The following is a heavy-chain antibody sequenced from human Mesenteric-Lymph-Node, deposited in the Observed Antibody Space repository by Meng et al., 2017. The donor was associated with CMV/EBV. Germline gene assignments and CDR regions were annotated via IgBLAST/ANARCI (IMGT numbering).Heavy chain of an antibody. CDR2: IYYSGST. Sequence: SETLSLTCTVSGGSISSSSYYWGWIRQPPGKGLEWIGSIYYSGSTYYNPSLKSRVTISVDTSKNQFSLNLSSVTAADTAVYYCARAKFGTIVVVPGAAPFDYWGQGTLVTVSS. D-gene: IGHD2-2*01. J-gene: IGHJ4*02. V-gene: IGHV4-39*07. CDR1: GGSISSSSYY. CDR3: ARAKFGTIVVVPGAAPFDY.